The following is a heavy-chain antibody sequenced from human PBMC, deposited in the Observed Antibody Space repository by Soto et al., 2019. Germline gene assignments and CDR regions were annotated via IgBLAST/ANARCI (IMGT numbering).Heavy chain of an antibody. CDR2: IYYSGGS. D-gene: IGHD2-8*01. CDR3: ATLSYTARGFDY. V-gene: IGHV4-30-4*01. J-gene: IGHJ4*02. CDR1: GGSISSGDYY. Sequence: QVQLQESGPGLVKPSQTLSLTCTVSGGSISSGDYYWSWIRQPPGQGLEWIGYIYYSGGSYYNPALKSGVTISVDASTNQFSLKLSYVTAADTAVYDCATLSYTARGFDYWGQGTLVTVSS.